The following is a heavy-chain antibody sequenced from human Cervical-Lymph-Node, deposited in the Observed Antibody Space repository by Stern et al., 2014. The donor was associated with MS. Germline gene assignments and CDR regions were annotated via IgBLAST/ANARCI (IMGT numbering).Heavy chain of an antibody. V-gene: IGHV2-26*03. Sequence: ESGPVLVKPTETLTLTCTISGFSVRNTRMGVSWVRQPPGKALEWLAHIFWNDEKAYNTSLKSRLTISKDTSKSQVVLTMTTMDPVDTATYYCAAGYQGGELVMDVWGQGTTVTVSS. CDR3: AAGYQGGELVMDV. CDR1: GFSVRNTRMG. D-gene: IGHD6-25*01. J-gene: IGHJ6*02. CDR2: IFWNDEK.